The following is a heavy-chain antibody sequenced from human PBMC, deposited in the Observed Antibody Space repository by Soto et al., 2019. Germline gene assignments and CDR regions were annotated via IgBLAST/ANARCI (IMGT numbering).Heavy chain of an antibody. CDR3: ARDSSGYYWFDP. CDR1: GGSLGSYY. D-gene: IGHD3-22*01. J-gene: IGHJ5*02. CDR2: IYHSGTT. Sequence: PSETLSLTCTVSGGSLGSYYWSWIRQPPGKGLEWIGSIYHSGTTYYNPSVKGRVTISVDTSKNQFSLKMSSVTAADTAVYYCARDSSGYYWFDPWGQGTLVTVSS. V-gene: IGHV4-59*12.